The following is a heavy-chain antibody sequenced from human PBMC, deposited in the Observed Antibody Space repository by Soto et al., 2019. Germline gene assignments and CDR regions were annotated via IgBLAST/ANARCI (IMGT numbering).Heavy chain of an antibody. V-gene: IGHV3-48*02. CDR2: ISSSSRTTI. D-gene: IGHD5-12*01. J-gene: IGHJ4*02. Sequence: GGSLRLSCAASGFTFSSYNMNWVRQAPGKGLEWVSYISSSSRTTIYDADSVKGRFTISSDNAENSLYLQMHSLRDEDTAVYDCARGGYDWNYFDYWGQGTLVTISS. CDR3: ARGGYDWNYFDY. CDR1: GFTFSSYN.